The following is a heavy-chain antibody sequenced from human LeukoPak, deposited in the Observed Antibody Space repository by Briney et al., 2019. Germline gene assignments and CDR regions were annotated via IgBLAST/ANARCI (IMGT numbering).Heavy chain of an antibody. D-gene: IGHD2-2*01. CDR1: GDPLKGPH. CDR3: ARAYCSSTSCYPGLFNS. CDR2: IYYSGNT. V-gene: IGHV4-59*11. J-gene: IGHJ4*02. Sequence: SETLSLTRSVSGDPLKGPHRGRVPEPPGKGLGWVGDIYYSGNTNYNPSLKSRVTISIDTSKNQCSLKLGSVTAADTAVYYCARAYCSSTSCYPGLFNSWGQGTRVTVSS.